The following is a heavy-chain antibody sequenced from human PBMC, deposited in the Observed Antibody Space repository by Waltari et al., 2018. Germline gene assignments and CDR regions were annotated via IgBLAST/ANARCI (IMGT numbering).Heavy chain of an antibody. J-gene: IGHJ4*02. D-gene: IGHD2-15*01. CDR3: AKTCSGGSCYSN. V-gene: IGHV3-30*02. CDR1: GFTFSSYG. CDR2: IRYDGSNK. Sequence: QVQPVESGGGVVQPGGSLRLSCAASGFTFSSYGMHWVRQAPGKGLEWVAFIRYDGSNKYYADSVKGRFTISRDNSKNTLYLQMNSLRAEDTAVYYCAKTCSGGSCYSNWGQGTLVTVSA.